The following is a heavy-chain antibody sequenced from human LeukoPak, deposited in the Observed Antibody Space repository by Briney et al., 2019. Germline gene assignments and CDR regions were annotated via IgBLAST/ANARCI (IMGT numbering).Heavy chain of an antibody. D-gene: IGHD3-22*01. CDR3: ARDDYYDSSAYRENPFDV. V-gene: IGHV1-69*13. CDR1: GDTFSSYA. Sequence: ASVKVSCKASGDTFSSYAISWLRQAPGQGLEWMGGIIPILGTTNYAQKFQGRVTITADESTSTLYTELRSLRSEDTAIYYCARDDYYDSSAYRENPFDVWGQGTTVTVSS. CDR2: IIPILGTT. J-gene: IGHJ3*01.